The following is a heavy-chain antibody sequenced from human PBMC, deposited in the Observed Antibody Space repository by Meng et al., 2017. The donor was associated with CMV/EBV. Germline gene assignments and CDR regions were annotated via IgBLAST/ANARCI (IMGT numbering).Heavy chain of an antibody. V-gene: IGHV3-7*01. CDR2: IKQDGSEK. CDR3: ARLGELLWFGEPLLGMDV. J-gene: IGHJ6*02. D-gene: IGHD3-10*01. Sequence: GESLKISCAASGFTFSSYWMSWVRQAPGKGLEWVANIKQDGSEKYYVDSVKGRFTISRDNAKNSLYLQMNSLRAEDTAVYYCARLGELLWFGEPLLGMDVWGQGTTVPSP. CDR1: GFTFSSYW.